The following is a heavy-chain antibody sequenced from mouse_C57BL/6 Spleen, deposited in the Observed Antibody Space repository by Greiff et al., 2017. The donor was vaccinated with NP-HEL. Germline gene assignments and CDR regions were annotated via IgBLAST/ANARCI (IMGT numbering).Heavy chain of an antibody. V-gene: IGHV1-4*01. CDR1: GYTFTSYT. CDR2: INPSSGYT. D-gene: IGHD1-1*01. Sequence: VQLQQSGAELARPGASVKMSCKASGYTFTSYTMHWVKQRPGQGLEWIGYINPSSGYTKYNQKFKDKATLTADKSSSAAYMQLSSLTSEDSAVYYCARGDYYGSRNGGDYFDDWGQGTTLTVSS. J-gene: IGHJ2*01. CDR3: ARGDYYGSRNGGDYFDD.